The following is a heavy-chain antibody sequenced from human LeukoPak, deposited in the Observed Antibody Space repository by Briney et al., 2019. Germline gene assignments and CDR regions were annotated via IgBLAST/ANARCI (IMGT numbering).Heavy chain of an antibody. CDR2: INPNSGGT. V-gene: IGHV1-2*06. CDR1: GYTFTGYY. D-gene: IGHD3-22*01. CDR3: ARAFYDSSGPPADY. J-gene: IGHJ4*02. Sequence: ASVKVSCKASGYTFTGYYMHWVRQAPGQGLEWMGRINPNSGGTNYAQKFQGRVTMTRDTSISTAYMELSRLRSDDTAVYYCARAFYDSSGPPADYWGQGTLVTVSS.